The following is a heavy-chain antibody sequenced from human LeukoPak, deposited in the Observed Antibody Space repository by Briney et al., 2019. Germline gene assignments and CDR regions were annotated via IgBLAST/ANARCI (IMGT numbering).Heavy chain of an antibody. V-gene: IGHV3-48*01. J-gene: IGHJ4*02. CDR1: GFTFSTYS. CDR2: ISSSSSTI. CDR3: ASRQDY. Sequence: GGSLRLSCAASGFTFSTYSMNWVRQAPGKGLEWLSYISSSSSTIYYADSVKGRFTISRDNAKNSLYLQMNSLRAEDTAVYCCASRQDYWGQGTLVTVSS.